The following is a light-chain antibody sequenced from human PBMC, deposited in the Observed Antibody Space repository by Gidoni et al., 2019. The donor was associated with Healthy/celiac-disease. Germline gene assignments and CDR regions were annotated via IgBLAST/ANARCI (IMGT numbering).Light chain of an antibody. CDR3: QQNYSTVFT. CDR1: QSISSY. V-gene: IGKV1-39*01. Sequence: DIQMTQSPSPLSASVGDRVTITCRASQSISSYLNWYQQKPGKAPKLLIYAASSLQSGVPSRFSGSGSGTDFTLTISSLQPEDIATYYCQQNYSTVFTFGRGTKVDIK. J-gene: IGKJ3*01. CDR2: AAS.